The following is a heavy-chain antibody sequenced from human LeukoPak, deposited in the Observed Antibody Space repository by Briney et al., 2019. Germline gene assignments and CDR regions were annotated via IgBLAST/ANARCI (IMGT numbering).Heavy chain of an antibody. J-gene: IGHJ5*02. CDR1: GGTLNSHT. V-gene: IGHV1-69*08. Sequence: ASVKVSCKASGGTLNSHTFSWVRQAPGHGLEWMGRITPIIDSAKYAQNFQDRVSITADKSTSTVYMELSSLRSEDTAVYFCARVNLRGSQYNWFDPWGQGTLVTVSS. CDR3: ARVNLRGSQYNWFDP. CDR2: ITPIIDSA. D-gene: IGHD1-26*01.